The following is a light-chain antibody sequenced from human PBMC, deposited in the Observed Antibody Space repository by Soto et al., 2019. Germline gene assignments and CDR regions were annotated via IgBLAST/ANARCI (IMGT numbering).Light chain of an antibody. J-gene: IGLJ1*01. CDR2: GKT. V-gene: IGLV1-40*01. CDR3: QSYDSSLTGSV. CDR1: SSNIGPGFA. Sequence: QSVLTQPPSVSGAPGQTVAISCTGTSSNIGPGFAVHWYQQLPGTAPKLVLYGKTIRPSGVPDRFSGSRSGSSASLVITGLRAEDEADYYCQSYDSSLTGSVFGTGTKVTVL.